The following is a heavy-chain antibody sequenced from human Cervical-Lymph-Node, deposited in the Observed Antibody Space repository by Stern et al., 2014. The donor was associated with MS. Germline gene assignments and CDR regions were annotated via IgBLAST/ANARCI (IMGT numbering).Heavy chain of an antibody. J-gene: IGHJ3*02. CDR2: IHPRVGST. D-gene: IGHD2-2*01. Sequence: QVQLVQSGAEVKKPGASVKVSCKASGYTFTNYYINWVRQAPGQGLEWMGIIHPRVGSTTYAQNFQGRVTMTRNTSTSTVYMELSSLRSEDTAIYYCARDADIVVVPAPNDAFDIWGQGTMVTVSS. CDR1: GYTFTNYY. V-gene: IGHV1-46*01. CDR3: ARDADIVVVPAPNDAFDI.